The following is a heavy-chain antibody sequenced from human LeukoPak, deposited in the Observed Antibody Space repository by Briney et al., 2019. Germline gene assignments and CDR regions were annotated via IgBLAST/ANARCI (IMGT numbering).Heavy chain of an antibody. CDR3: ARSASKNQKYYDFWSGYYKSLYYFDY. J-gene: IGHJ4*02. V-gene: IGHV4-30-2*01. CDR2: IYHSGST. CDR1: GGSISSGGYY. Sequence: PSETLSLTCTVSGGSISSGGYYWSWIRQPPGKGLEWIGYIYHSGSTYYNPSLKSRVTISVDRSKNQFSLKLSSVTAADTAVYYCARSASKNQKYYDFWSGYYKSLYYFDYWGQGTLVTVSS. D-gene: IGHD3-3*01.